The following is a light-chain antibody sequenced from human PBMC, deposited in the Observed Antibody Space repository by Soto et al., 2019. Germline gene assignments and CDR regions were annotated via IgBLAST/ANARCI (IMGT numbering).Light chain of an antibody. CDR3: QKYNSAPTVK. CDR1: QGISNY. Sequence: DIQMTQSPSSLSASVGDRVTITCRASQGISNYLAWYQQKPGKVPKLLIYAASTLQSGVPSRFSGRGSGTDFPLTISSLQPEDVATYYCQKYNSAPTVKFGQGTKVESK. J-gene: IGKJ1*01. V-gene: IGKV1-27*01. CDR2: AAS.